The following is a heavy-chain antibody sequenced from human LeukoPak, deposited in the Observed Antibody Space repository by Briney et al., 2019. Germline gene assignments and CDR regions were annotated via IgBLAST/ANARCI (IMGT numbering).Heavy chain of an antibody. J-gene: IGHJ4*02. D-gene: IGHD1-26*01. Sequence: GGCLRHSCAPSGVTATRNEMSRGREAPGKGLGGVSLIYSARSTYYADSVKGRFIIYRDNSKNTLYLQMNSLRAEDTAVYYCARYSGTFSNSYFDCWGQGTLVTVSS. CDR1: GVTATRNE. V-gene: IGHV3-66*01. CDR3: ARYSGTFSNSYFDC. CDR2: IYSARST.